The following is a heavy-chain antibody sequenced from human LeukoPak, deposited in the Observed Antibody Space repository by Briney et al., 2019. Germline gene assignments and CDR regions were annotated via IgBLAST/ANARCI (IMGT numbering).Heavy chain of an antibody. J-gene: IGHJ4*02. Sequence: GGSLRLSCAASRFTVSSNYMSWVRQAPGKGLEWVSVIYSGGSTYYADSVKGRFTISRDNSKNTLFLQMNSLRADDTAVYYCVTQSSGYYVSHADYWGQGTLVTVSS. CDR2: IYSGGST. V-gene: IGHV3-53*01. CDR3: VTQSSGYYVSHADY. CDR1: RFTVSSNY. D-gene: IGHD3-22*01.